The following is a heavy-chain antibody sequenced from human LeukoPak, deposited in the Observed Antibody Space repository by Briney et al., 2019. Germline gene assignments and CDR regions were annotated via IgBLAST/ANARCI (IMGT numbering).Heavy chain of an antibody. D-gene: IGHD3-10*01. Sequence: SETLSLTCAVSGYAISSGYYWGGIRQPPGKGLEWIGSIYHSGSTYYNPSLKSRVTISVDTSKNQFSLKLSSVTAADTAVYYCARGLTYYYGSGSYVYFDYWGQGTLVTVSS. CDR2: IYHSGST. CDR1: GYAISSGYY. CDR3: ARGLTYYYGSGSYVYFDY. J-gene: IGHJ4*02. V-gene: IGHV4-38-2*01.